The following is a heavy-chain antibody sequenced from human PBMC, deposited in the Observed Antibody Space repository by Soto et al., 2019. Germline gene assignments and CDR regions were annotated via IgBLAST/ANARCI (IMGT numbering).Heavy chain of an antibody. D-gene: IGHD3-10*01. CDR2: ISSSSSTI. J-gene: IGHJ6*02. CDR3: ARPRITMVRGVINYYGMDV. CDR1: GFTFSSYS. Sequence: PGGSLRLSCAASGFTFSSYSMNWVRQAPGKGLEWVSYISSSSSTIYYADSVKGRFTISRDNAKNSLYLQMNSLRDEDTAVYYCARPRITMVRGVINYYGMDVWGQGTTVTVYS. V-gene: IGHV3-48*02.